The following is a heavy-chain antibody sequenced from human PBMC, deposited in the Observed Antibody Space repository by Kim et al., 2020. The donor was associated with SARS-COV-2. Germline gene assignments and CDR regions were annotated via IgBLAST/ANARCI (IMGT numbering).Heavy chain of an antibody. D-gene: IGHD3-22*01. Sequence: PSPTSRVTISVDTSKNQFSLKLSSVTAADTAVYYCARTRITMIVVVTHFDYWGQGTLVTVSS. V-gene: IGHV4-31*02. J-gene: IGHJ4*02. CDR3: ARTRITMIVVVTHFDY.